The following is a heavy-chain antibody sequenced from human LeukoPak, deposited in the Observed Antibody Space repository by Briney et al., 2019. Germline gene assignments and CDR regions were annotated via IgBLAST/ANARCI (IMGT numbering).Heavy chain of an antibody. CDR2: IRYDGTTI. Sequence: PGRSLRLSCVASGLTFSNYGIHWVRQAPGKGLEWVTYIRYDGTTIYYADSVKGRFTISRDNSKNTVYLQMNSLRVEDTAVYYCAKGIYCTATTCQGNDAFDLWGQGTRVTVSS. CDR1: GLTFSNYG. V-gene: IGHV3-30*02. D-gene: IGHD2-8*02. J-gene: IGHJ3*01. CDR3: AKGIYCTATTCQGNDAFDL.